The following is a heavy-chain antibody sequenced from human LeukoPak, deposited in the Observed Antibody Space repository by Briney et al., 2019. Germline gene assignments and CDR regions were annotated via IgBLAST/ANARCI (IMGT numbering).Heavy chain of an antibody. CDR3: ARRVAVNPKYCFDC. CDR2: VYYSGST. D-gene: IGHD6-19*01. V-gene: IGHV4-59*08. J-gene: IGHJ4*02. CDR1: GGSISNYY. Sequence: SETLSLTCTVSGGSISNYYWTWLRQSPGKGLEWIGFVYYSGSTNYNPSLESRVTISLDTSKNQFSLKLTSLTAADTAVYYCARRVAVNPKYCFDCWGQGILVTVSS.